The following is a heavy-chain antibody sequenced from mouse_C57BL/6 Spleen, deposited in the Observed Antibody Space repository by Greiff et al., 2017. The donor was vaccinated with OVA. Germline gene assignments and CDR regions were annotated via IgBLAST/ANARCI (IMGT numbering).Heavy chain of an antibody. J-gene: IGHJ2*01. V-gene: IGHV1-82*01. Sequence: VHLVESGPELVKPGASVKISCKASGYAFSSSWMNWVKQRPGKGLEWIGRIYPGDGDTNYDGKFKGKATLTADKSSSTAYMQLSSLTSEDSAVYFCARSLGNYADYWGQGTTLTVSS. CDR2: IYPGDGDT. D-gene: IGHD2-1*01. CDR1: GYAFSSSW. CDR3: ARSLGNYADY.